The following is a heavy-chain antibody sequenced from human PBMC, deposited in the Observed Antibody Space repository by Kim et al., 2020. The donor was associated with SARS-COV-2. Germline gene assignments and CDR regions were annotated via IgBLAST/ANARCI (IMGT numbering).Heavy chain of an antibody. J-gene: IGHJ3*02. V-gene: IGHV3-15*01. Sequence: GGSLRLSCAASGFIFGNAWMSWVRQAPGKGLEWVGCIKSTTDGGTTDYAAPVKGRFTISRDDSKNTLYLQMNSLKIEDTAVYYCTILRGSKWYKAFDI. CDR2: IKSTTDGGTT. CDR1: GFIFGNAW. D-gene: IGHD6-13*01. CDR3: TILRGSKWYKAFDI.